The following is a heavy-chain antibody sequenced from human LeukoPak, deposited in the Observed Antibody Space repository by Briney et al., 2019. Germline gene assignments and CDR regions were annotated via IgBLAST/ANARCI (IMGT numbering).Heavy chain of an antibody. Sequence: GGSLRLSCAASGFTFSSYEMNWVRQAPGKGLEWVSYISSSGSNIYYADSVKGRFTISRDNAKDSLYLQMNSLRAEDTAVYYCAKDMDPYYDSSGYYYWGQGTLVTVSS. CDR1: GFTFSSYE. CDR2: ISSSGSNI. V-gene: IGHV3-48*03. D-gene: IGHD3-22*01. J-gene: IGHJ4*02. CDR3: AKDMDPYYDSSGYYY.